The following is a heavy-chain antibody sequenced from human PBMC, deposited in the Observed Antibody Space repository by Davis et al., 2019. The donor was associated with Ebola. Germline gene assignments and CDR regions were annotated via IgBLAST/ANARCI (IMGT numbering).Heavy chain of an antibody. J-gene: IGHJ1*01. V-gene: IGHV3-23*01. D-gene: IGHD4-17*01. CDR2: ISATGDTP. CDR1: GFTFNSRS. Sequence: GESLKISCAASGFTFNSRSMNWVRQAPGKGLEWVSGISATGDTPYYAASVKGRFTISRDNSKNTLYLQMNSLRAEDMAKYYCAKSPYGDYGLVSEFFHHWGQGTLVTVSS. CDR3: AKSPYGDYGLVSEFFHH.